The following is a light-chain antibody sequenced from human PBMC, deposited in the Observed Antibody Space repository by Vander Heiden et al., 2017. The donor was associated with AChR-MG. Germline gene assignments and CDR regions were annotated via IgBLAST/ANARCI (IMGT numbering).Light chain of an antibody. CDR2: KAS. V-gene: IGKV1-5*03. Sequence: DIQMTQSPSTLSASVGDRVTITCRASQNINRWLAWYQQRPGKAPKLLIYKASNLQSGVPSRFRGSGSGTDFTLTISSLQPDDFATYYFQQDHSLSTFGPGTKVEI. J-gene: IGKJ1*01. CDR3: QQDHSLST. CDR1: QNINRW.